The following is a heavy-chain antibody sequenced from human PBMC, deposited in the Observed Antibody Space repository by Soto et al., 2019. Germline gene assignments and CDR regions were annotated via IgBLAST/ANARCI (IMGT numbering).Heavy chain of an antibody. CDR1: GFTFSSYA. Sequence: GGSLRLSCAASGFTFSSYAMHWVRQAPGKGLEWVAVISYDGSNKYYADSVKGRFTISRDNSKNTLYLQMNSLRAEDTAVYYCARVSGGYYFDYWGQGTLVTVSS. CDR2: ISYDGSNK. D-gene: IGHD3-10*01. V-gene: IGHV3-30-3*01. J-gene: IGHJ4*02. CDR3: ARVSGGYYFDY.